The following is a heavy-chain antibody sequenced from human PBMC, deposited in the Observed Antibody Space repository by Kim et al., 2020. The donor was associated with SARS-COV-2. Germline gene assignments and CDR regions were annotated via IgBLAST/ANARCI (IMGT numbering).Heavy chain of an antibody. J-gene: IGHJ6*02. CDR2: ISYDGSNK. V-gene: IGHV3-30-3*01. CDR1: GFTFSSYA. D-gene: IGHD4-4*01. CDR3: ARANYSNYYYGMDV. Sequence: GGSLRLSCAASGFTFSSYAMHWVRQAPGKGLEWVAVISYDGSNKYYADSVKGRFTISRDNSKSTLYLQMNSLRAEDTAVYYCARANYSNYYYGMDVWGQGTTVTVSS.